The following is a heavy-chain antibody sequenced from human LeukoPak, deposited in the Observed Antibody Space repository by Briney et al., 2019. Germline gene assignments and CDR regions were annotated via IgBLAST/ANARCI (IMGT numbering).Heavy chain of an antibody. CDR3: ARDWYYYDSSGYRGAFDI. CDR1: GGSISSYY. CDR2: IYTSGST. J-gene: IGHJ3*02. V-gene: IGHV4-4*07. D-gene: IGHD3-22*01. Sequence: SETLSLTCTVSGGSISSYYWSWIRQPAGKGLEWIGRIYTSGSTNYNPSLKSRVTMSVDTPKNQFSLKLSSVTAADTAVYYCARDWYYYDSSGYRGAFDIWGQGTMVAVSS.